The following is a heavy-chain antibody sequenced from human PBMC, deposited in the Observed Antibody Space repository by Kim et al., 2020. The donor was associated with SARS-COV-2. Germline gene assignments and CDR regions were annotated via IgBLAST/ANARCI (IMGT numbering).Heavy chain of an antibody. CDR2: ISSSSSYI. CDR3: ARAMVRGAPRSPSYYYYGMDV. Sequence: GGSLRLSCAASGFTFSSYSMNWVRQAPGKRLEWVSSISSSSSYIYYADSVKGRFTISRDNAKNSLYLQMNSLRAEDTAVYYCARAMVRGAPRSPSYYYYGMDVWGQGTTVTVSS. V-gene: IGHV3-21*01. D-gene: IGHD3-10*01. J-gene: IGHJ6*02. CDR1: GFTFSSYS.